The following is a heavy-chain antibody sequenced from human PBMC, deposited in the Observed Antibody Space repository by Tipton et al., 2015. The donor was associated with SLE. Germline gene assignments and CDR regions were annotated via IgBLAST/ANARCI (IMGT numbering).Heavy chain of an antibody. D-gene: IGHD2-15*01. Sequence: TLSLTCTVSGGSISSSSYYWGWIRQPPGKGLEWIGRISSTGSTNYNPSLKSRVTMSVDTSKNQFSLRVTSVTAADSAIYYCTRDRTPDYYYYYMDVWGQGTTVTVSS. CDR2: ISSTGST. J-gene: IGHJ6*03. V-gene: IGHV4-61*02. CDR3: TRDRTPDYYYYYMDV. CDR1: GGSISSSSYY.